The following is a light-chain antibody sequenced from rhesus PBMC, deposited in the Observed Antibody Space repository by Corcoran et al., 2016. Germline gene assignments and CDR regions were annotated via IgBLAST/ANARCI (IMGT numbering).Light chain of an antibody. J-gene: IGKJ3*01. CDR2: RAS. V-gene: IGKV1-74*01. Sequence: DIQMTQSPSSLSASVGDRVTITCRASENVNNFLSWYQQKPGRAPKLLSYRASTLQTGVPSRISGSGSGTDYTFPISSLQPEDVGTYYCHHGYGTPIFAFGPGTKLDIQ. CDR3: HHGYGTPIFA. CDR1: ENVNNF.